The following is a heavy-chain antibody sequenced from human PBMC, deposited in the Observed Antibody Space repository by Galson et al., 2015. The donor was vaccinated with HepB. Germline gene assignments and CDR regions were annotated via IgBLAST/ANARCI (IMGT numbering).Heavy chain of an antibody. CDR2: IYSGGST. V-gene: IGHV3-66*02. Sequence: SLRLSCAASGFTVSSNYMSWVRQAPGKGLEWVSVIYSGGSTYYADSVKGRFAISRDNSKNTLYLQMNSLRAEDTAVYYCARAQSHSSGRPFDYWGQGTLVTVSS. CDR3: ARAQSHSSGRPFDY. J-gene: IGHJ4*02. D-gene: IGHD6-19*01. CDR1: GFTVSSNY.